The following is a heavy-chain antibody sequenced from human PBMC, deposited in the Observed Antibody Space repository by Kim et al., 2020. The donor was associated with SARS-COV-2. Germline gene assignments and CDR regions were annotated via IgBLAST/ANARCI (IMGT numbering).Heavy chain of an antibody. CDR2: IFSGDST. CDR1: GFTVSSNY. V-gene: IGHV3-53*01. D-gene: IGHD3-10*01. CDR3: AAYGSESYYPN. Sequence: GGSLRLSCAASGFTVSSNYMTWVRQAPGKGLEWVSVIFSGDSTDYADSVKGRFIISRDHSKNTLYLQMNSLRAEDTAVYYCAAYGSESYYPNWGQGTLVT. J-gene: IGHJ4*02.